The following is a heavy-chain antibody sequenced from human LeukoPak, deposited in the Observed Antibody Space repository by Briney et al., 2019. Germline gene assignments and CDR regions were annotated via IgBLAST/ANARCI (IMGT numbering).Heavy chain of an antibody. J-gene: IGHJ4*02. V-gene: IGHV3-23*01. D-gene: IGHD2-21*02. CDR1: GFTFSSYA. Sequence: PGGSLRLSCAASGFTFSSYAMSWVRQAPGKGLEWVSAIRGSGDTTFYADSVKGRFTISRDNSENTVYLQMNSLRAEDTAVYYCEKRGDKLDLIWGQGTLVTVSS. CDR3: EKRGDKLDLI. CDR2: IRGSGDTT.